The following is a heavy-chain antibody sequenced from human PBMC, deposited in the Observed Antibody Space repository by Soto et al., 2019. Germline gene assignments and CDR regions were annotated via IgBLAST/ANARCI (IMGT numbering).Heavy chain of an antibody. D-gene: IGHD2-15*01. CDR1: GYSFTRYW. V-gene: IGHV5-51*01. J-gene: IGHJ6*02. CDR2: IYPGDSDT. CDR3: ARSRDIGVVRPTKNTYYIYV. Sequence: GQSVKISCKGSGYSFTRYWIGWVRQMPGKGLDWMGIIYPGDSDTRYSPSFQGQVTISADKSTTTAYLQWSSLKASVNAMYHSARSRDIGVVRPTKNTYYIYVRDQETMFAISS.